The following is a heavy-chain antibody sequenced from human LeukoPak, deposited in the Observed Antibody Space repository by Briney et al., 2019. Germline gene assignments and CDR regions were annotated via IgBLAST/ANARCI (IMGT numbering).Heavy chain of an antibody. V-gene: IGHV4-30-2*01. CDR1: GGSVSSGGYS. D-gene: IGHD1-1*01. J-gene: IGHJ4*02. CDR3: ARRNGPSDY. CDR2: IYDSGST. Sequence: PSETLSLTCAVSGGSVSSGGYSWSWIRQPPGKDLEWIGYIYDSGSTYYNSSLKSRVTISVDRSKNQFSLKLSSVTAADTAVYYCARRNGPSDYWGQGTLVTVSS.